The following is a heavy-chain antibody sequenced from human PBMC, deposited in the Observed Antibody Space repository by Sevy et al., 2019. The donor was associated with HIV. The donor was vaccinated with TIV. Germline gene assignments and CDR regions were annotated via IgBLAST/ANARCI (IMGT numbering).Heavy chain of an antibody. CDR1: GFTFDKSW. CDR3: AKEFWGPEY. J-gene: IGHJ4*02. CDR2: IKEDGSQK. D-gene: IGHD7-27*01. Sequence: GESLKISCAASGFTFDKSWMTWVRQAPGKGLEWVANIKEDGSQKNYVESLKGRFTISRDNAKNSLYLQMNSLRAEDTAVYYCAKEFWGPEYWGQGTLVTVSS. V-gene: IGHV3-7*01.